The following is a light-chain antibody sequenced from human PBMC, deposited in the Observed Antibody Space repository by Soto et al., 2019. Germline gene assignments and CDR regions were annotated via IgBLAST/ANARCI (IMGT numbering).Light chain of an antibody. V-gene: IGKV3-15*01. CDR3: QEYNGRSS. CDR1: QNVAGD. CDR2: HTS. Sequence: RVTTQSPATLSVSPGERATLSCRASQNVAGDLAWYQQKPGQAPRLLIYHTSTRATGIPARFSGSGSGTEFTLTISRLQSEDFAVYYCQEYNGRSSFGQGTKVEIK. J-gene: IGKJ1*01.